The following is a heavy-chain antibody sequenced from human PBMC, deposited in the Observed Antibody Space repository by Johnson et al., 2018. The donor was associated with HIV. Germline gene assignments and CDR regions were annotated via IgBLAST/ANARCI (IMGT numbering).Heavy chain of an antibody. CDR2: ISGSGGST. V-gene: IGHV3-23*04. D-gene: IGHD5-18*01. Sequence: VQLVESGGGLVQPGGSLRLSCAASGFTFSSYWMSWVRQAPGKGLEWVSAISGSGGSTYYADSVKGRFTISRDNAKNSLYLQMNSLRAEDTAVYYCVRQYELYGYAFDLWGQGTVVTVSS. J-gene: IGHJ3*01. CDR3: VRQYELYGYAFDL. CDR1: GFTFSSYW.